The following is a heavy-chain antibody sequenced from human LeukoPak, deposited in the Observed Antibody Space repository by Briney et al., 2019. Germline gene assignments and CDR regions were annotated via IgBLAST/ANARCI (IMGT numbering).Heavy chain of an antibody. CDR2: IYYSGST. D-gene: IGHD6-13*01. CDR3: ARRPYGYSASSDY. Sequence: PSETLSPTCTVSGGSISSSSYYWGWIRQPPGKGLEWIGSIYYSGSTYYNPSLKSRVTISVDTSKNQFSLKLSSVTAADTAVYYCARRPYGYSASSDYWGQGTLVTVSS. J-gene: IGHJ4*02. V-gene: IGHV4-39*01. CDR1: GGSISSSSYY.